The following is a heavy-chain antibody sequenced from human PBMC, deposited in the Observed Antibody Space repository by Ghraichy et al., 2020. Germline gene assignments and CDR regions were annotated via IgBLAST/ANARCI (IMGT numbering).Heavy chain of an antibody. CDR3: AKDMRGDSAFDI. D-gene: IGHD3-10*01. CDR2: ISWDGGST. V-gene: IGHV3-43*01. Sequence: LSLTCAASGFTFDDYTMHWVRQAPGKGLEWVSLISWDGGSTYYADSVKGRFTISRDNSKNSLYLQMNSLRTEDTALYYCAKDMRGDSAFDIWGQGTMVTVSS. J-gene: IGHJ3*02. CDR1: GFTFDDYT.